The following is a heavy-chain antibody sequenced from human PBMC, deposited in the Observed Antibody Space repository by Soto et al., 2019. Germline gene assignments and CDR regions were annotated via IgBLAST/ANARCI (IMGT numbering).Heavy chain of an antibody. J-gene: IGHJ4*02. CDR2: IYYSGST. V-gene: IGHV4-61*08. D-gene: IGHD6-13*01. Sequence: SETLSLTCAVSGGSISSGGYSWSWIRQPPGKGLEWIGYIYYSGSTNYNPSLKSRVTISVDTSKNQFSLKLSSVTAADTAVYYCARGYGSSWYMTFDYWGQGTLVTVSS. CDR3: ARGYGSSWYMTFDY. CDR1: GGSISSGGYS.